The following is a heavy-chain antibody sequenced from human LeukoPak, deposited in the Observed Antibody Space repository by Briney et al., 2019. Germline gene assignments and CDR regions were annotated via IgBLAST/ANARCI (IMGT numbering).Heavy chain of an antibody. J-gene: IGHJ4*02. D-gene: IGHD3-22*01. CDR3: ARSTMIVADFDY. CDR2: IYYSGST. Sequence: SETLSLTCAVYGGSFSGYYWSWIRQPPGKGLEWIGYIYYSGSTNYNPSLKSRVTTSVDTSKNQFSLKLSSVTAADTAVYYCARSTMIVADFDYWGQGTLVTVSS. V-gene: IGHV4-59*01. CDR1: GGSFSGYY.